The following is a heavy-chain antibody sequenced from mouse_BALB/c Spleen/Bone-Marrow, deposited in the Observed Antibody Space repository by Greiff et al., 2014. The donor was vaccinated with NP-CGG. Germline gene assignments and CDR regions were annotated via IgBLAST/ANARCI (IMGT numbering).Heavy chain of an antibody. D-gene: IGHD3-2*01. CDR1: GYTFTSYV. J-gene: IGHJ2*01. V-gene: IGHV1-14*01. CDR2: INPYNDGT. Sequence: VQLQQSGPELVKPGASVKMSCKASGYTFTSYVMHWVKQKPGQGLEWIGYINPYNDGTKYNEKYKGKATLTSDKSSSTAYMELSSLTSEDSAVYYCARPRQLGLTNYFDYWGQGTTLTVSS. CDR3: ARPRQLGLTNYFDY.